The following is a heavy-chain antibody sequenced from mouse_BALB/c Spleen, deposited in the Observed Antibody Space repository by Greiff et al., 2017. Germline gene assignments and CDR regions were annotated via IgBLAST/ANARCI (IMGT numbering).Heavy chain of an antibody. J-gene: IGHJ3*01. CDR2: INPDSSTI. D-gene: IGHD1-1*01. CDR3: ARENHYYGSSYFAWFAY. CDR1: GFDFSRYW. V-gene: IGHV4-1*02. Sequence: EVQGVESGGGLVQPGGSLKLSCAASGFDFSRYWMSWVRQAPGKGLEWIGEINPDSSTINYTPSLKDKFIISRDNAKNTLYLQMSKVRSEDTALYYCARENHYYGSSYFAWFAYWGQGTLVTVSA.